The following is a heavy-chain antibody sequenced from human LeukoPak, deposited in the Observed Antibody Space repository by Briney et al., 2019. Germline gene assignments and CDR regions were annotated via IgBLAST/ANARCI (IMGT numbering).Heavy chain of an antibody. CDR3: ARVWSMVVTYDY. D-gene: IGHD4/OR15-4a*01. V-gene: IGHV3-11*04. Sequence: GGSLRLSCAASGFTFSDYYMSWIRQAPGKGLEWVSYISSSGSTIYYADSVKGRFTISRDNAKNSLYLQMNSLRAGDTAVYYCARVWSMVVTYDYWGQGTLVTVSS. CDR1: GFTFSDYY. J-gene: IGHJ4*02. CDR2: ISSSGSTI.